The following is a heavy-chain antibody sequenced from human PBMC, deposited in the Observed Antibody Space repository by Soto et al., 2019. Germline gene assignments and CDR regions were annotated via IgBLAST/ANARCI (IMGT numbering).Heavy chain of an antibody. Sequence: SVKVSCKASGGTFSSYAISWVRQAPGQGLEWMGGIIPIFGKANYAQKFQGRVTITEDTSTDTAYMELSSLRSEDTAVYYCATGYSSGWYSEIFDPWGQGTLVTVSS. V-gene: IGHV1-69*06. CDR3: ATGYSSGWYSEIFDP. CDR2: IIPIFGKA. J-gene: IGHJ5*02. CDR1: GGTFSSYA. D-gene: IGHD6-19*01.